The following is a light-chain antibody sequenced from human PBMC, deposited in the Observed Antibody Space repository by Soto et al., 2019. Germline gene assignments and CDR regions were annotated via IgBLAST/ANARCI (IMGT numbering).Light chain of an antibody. Sequence: QSVLTQPPSVSGAPGQRVTISXTXXXXXXGAGYDVHWYQQLPGTAPKLLIYGNSNRPSGVPDRFSGSKSGTSASLAITGLQAEDEADYYCQSYDSSLSGVVFGGGTKLTVL. CDR1: XXXXGAGYD. CDR3: QSYDSSLSGVV. CDR2: GNS. J-gene: IGLJ2*01. V-gene: IGLV1-40*01.